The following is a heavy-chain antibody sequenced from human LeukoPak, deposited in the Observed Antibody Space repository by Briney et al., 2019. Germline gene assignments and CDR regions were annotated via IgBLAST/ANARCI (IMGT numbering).Heavy chain of an antibody. CDR1: GFTFSSYA. Sequence: GGSLRLSCAASGFTFSSYAMTWVRQAPGKGLEWVSGISGSGGSTYYADSVKGRFIISRDNSKNTLYLHMNSLTAEDTAIYYCAKTRCTDDTCYYRVWYFDYWGQGTLVTVSS. J-gene: IGHJ4*02. D-gene: IGHD2-8*01. CDR2: ISGSGGST. V-gene: IGHV3-23*01. CDR3: AKTRCTDDTCYYRVWYFDY.